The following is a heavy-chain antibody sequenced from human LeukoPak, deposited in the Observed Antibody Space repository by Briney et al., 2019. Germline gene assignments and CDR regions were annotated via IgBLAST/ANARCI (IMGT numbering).Heavy chain of an antibody. CDR3: ARDWSGYAD. CDR1: GYTFTSYG. D-gene: IGHD5-12*01. V-gene: IGHV1-3*01. CDR2: INAGNGNT. J-gene: IGHJ4*02. Sequence: GASVKVSCKASGYTFTSYGISWVRQAPGQGLEWMGWINAGNGNTKYSQKFQGRVTITRDTSASTAYMELSSLRSEDTAVYYCARDWSGYADWGQGTLVTVSS.